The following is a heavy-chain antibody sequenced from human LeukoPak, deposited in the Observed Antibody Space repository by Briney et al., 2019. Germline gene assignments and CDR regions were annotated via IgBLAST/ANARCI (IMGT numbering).Heavy chain of an antibody. CDR1: GFTFSNYW. CDR3: TRSTHSIRAAGGFDN. J-gene: IGHJ4*02. CDR2: MHHSGST. Sequence: GSLRLSCAASGFTFSNYWMHWIRQPPGKGLEWIGSMHHSGSTFISPSLNSRVTISMQTSKNQFSMKLGSVTAADTAVYYCTRSTHSIRAAGGFDNWGQGTLVTVSS. D-gene: IGHD6-13*01. V-gene: IGHV4-38-2*01.